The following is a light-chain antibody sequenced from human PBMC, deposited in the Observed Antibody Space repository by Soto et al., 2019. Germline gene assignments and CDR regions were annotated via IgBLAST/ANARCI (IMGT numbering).Light chain of an antibody. J-gene: IGKJ1*01. Sequence: EIVMTQSPATQSVSPGERATLSCRASQSVSSNLAWYQQKLGQAPRLLIYGASTRATGIPARFSGSGSGTEFTLTISSLQSEDFAVYYCQQYNNWPQTFGQGTKVEIK. V-gene: IGKV3-15*01. CDR3: QQYNNWPQT. CDR2: GAS. CDR1: QSVSSN.